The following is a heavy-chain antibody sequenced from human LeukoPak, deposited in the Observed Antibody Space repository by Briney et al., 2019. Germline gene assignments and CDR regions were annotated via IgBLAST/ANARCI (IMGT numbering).Heavy chain of an antibody. CDR1: GGSFSGYY. CDR2: INDSGST. Sequence: SETLSLTCAVYGGSFSGYYWSWIRQSPGKGLEWIGEINDSGSTNYNPSLKSRVTISIDTSKNQFSLKLSSVTAADTAVYYCARSHLPYDSSGYYDYWGQGTLVTVSS. J-gene: IGHJ4*02. V-gene: IGHV4-34*01. CDR3: ARSHLPYDSSGYYDY. D-gene: IGHD3-22*01.